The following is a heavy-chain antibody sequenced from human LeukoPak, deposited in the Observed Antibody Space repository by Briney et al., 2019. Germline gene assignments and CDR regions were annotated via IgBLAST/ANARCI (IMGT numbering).Heavy chain of an antibody. D-gene: IGHD3-22*01. CDR2: IYPGDSDT. Sequence: GESLKISCKGSGYSFTSYWIGWVRQMPGKGLEWMGIIYPGDSDTRYSPSFQGQVTISADKSISTAYLQWSSLKASDTAVYYCARAGDSSGYYYHYWGQGTLVTVSS. V-gene: IGHV5-51*01. CDR3: ARAGDSSGYYYHY. J-gene: IGHJ4*02. CDR1: GYSFTSYW.